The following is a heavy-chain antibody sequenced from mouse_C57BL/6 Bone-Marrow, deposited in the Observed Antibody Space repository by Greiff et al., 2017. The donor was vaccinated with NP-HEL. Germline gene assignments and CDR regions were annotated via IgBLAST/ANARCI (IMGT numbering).Heavy chain of an antibody. Sequence: QVQLQQPGAELVKPGASVKLSCKASGYTFTSYWMQWVKQRPGQGLEWIGEIDPSDSYTNYNQKFKGKATLTVDTSSSTAYMQLSSLTSEDSAVYVCVRKRGLTFYFDYWGQGTTLTLSS. V-gene: IGHV1-50*01. CDR3: VRKRGLTFYFDY. D-gene: IGHD4-1*01. J-gene: IGHJ2*01. CDR1: GYTFTSYW. CDR2: IDPSDSYT.